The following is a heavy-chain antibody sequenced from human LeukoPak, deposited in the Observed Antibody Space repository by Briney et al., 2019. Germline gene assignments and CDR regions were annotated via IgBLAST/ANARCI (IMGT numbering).Heavy chain of an antibody. CDR2: IYYSGST. CDR1: GGSISSYY. J-gene: IGHJ4*02. CDR3: ARATLDWGHSSGYYSWVYFDY. V-gene: IGHV4-59*08. Sequence: SETLSLTCTVSGGSISSYYWSWIRQPPGKGLEWIGYIYYSGSTNYNPSLKSRVTISVDTSKNQLSLKLSSVTAADTAVYYCARATLDWGHSSGYYSWVYFDYWGQGTLVTVSS. D-gene: IGHD3-22*01.